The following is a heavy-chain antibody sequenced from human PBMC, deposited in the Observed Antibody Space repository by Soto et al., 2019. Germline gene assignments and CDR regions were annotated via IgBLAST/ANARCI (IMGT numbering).Heavy chain of an antibody. Sequence: QVQLVQSGAEVKKPGASVKVSCKASGYTFTSYGITWVRQAPGQGLEWMGWISAYNGNTNYAQKLQGRVTMTTDTSTSTADMELRSLRSDDTAVYYCARGVISPYYYYGMDVWGQGTTVTVSS. CDR3: ARGVISPYYYYGMDV. J-gene: IGHJ6*02. CDR2: ISAYNGNT. D-gene: IGHD3-10*01. CDR1: GYTFTSYG. V-gene: IGHV1-18*01.